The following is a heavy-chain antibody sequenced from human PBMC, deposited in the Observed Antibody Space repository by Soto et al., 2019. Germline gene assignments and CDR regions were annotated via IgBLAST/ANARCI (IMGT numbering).Heavy chain of an antibody. Sequence: EVQLVESGGGLVKPGGSLRLSCAASGFTVSNYNMNWIRQAPGKGLEWVACVSGRSSIYYADSVKGRFIISRDNAKNSLYLQMNSLRAEDTAVYYCARDDDSIWFGDFDYWGQGTLVTVSS. CDR2: VSGRSSI. CDR3: ARDDDSIWFGDFDY. V-gene: IGHV3-21*01. J-gene: IGHJ4*02. D-gene: IGHD3-10*01. CDR1: GFTVSNYN.